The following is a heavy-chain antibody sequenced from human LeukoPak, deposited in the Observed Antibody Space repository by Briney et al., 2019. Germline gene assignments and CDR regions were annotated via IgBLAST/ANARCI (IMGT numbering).Heavy chain of an antibody. CDR3: ARGIVGATRDYFDY. D-gene: IGHD1-26*01. Sequence: GGSLRLSWAASGFTFSSYGMHWVRQAPGKGLEWVAFIQYDGSNKYYADSVKGRFTISRDNSKNTLYLQMNSLRAEDTAVYYCARGIVGATRDYFDYWGQGTLVTVSS. J-gene: IGHJ4*02. CDR2: IQYDGSNK. CDR1: GFTFSSYG. V-gene: IGHV3-30*02.